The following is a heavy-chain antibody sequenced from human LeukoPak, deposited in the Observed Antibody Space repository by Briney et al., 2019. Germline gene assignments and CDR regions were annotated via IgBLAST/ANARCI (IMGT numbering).Heavy chain of an antibody. CDR2: ISGSGGST. CDR3: AKDPKGYYDFWSSRNGAFDI. D-gene: IGHD3-3*01. J-gene: IGHJ3*02. CDR1: GFTFSSYA. V-gene: IGHV3-23*01. Sequence: PGGSLRLSCAASGFTFSSYAMSWVRQAPGKGLEWVSAISGSGGSTYYADSVKGRFTISRDNSKNTLYLQMNSLRAEDTAVYYCAKDPKGYYDFWSSRNGAFDIWGQGTMVTVSS.